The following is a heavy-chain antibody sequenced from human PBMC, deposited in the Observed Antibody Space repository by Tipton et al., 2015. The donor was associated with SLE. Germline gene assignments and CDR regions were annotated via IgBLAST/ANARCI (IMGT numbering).Heavy chain of an antibody. CDR3: AREFLNPVTTVHYYFDL. CDR1: GGSISSYY. V-gene: IGHV4-4*07. CDR2: IYTNENT. Sequence: LRLSCTVSGGSISSYYWSWIRPPAGGGLEWIGRIYTNENTNYNPSLKGRVTMSVDTSKNHFSLKLISVTAADTAVYYCAREFLNPVTTVHYYFDLWGRGTLVTVSS. J-gene: IGHJ2*01. D-gene: IGHD4-11*01.